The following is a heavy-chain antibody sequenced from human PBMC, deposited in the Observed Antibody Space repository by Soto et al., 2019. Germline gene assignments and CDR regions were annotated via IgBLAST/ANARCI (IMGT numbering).Heavy chain of an antibody. V-gene: IGHV3-53*01. CDR3: AKDAPAYKFYGVDV. CDR1: GLSVSSNY. D-gene: IGHD3-16*01. CDR2: IYPSGTT. Sequence: EVQLVESGGGLIQPGGSLRLSCAASGLSVSSNYMTWVRQTPGKVLEWVSTIYPSGTTFYADTVKGRFAVSRDISNNTLYLEMNSLRVEDTAVYYCAKDAPAYKFYGVDVWGLGTTVTVSS. J-gene: IGHJ6*02.